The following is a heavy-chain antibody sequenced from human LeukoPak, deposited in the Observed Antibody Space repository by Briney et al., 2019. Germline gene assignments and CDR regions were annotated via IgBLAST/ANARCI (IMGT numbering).Heavy chain of an antibody. Sequence: SETLSLTCTVAGGSISSYYWSWLRQPPGKGLEWIGYIYYSGSTNYNPSLKSRVTISVDTSKNQFSLKLSSVTAADTAVYYCARGPYSSSWSVLYYYYMDVWGKGTTVTVSS. CDR1: GGSISSYY. D-gene: IGHD6-13*01. V-gene: IGHV4-59*01. J-gene: IGHJ6*03. CDR3: ARGPYSSSWSVLYYYYMDV. CDR2: IYYSGST.